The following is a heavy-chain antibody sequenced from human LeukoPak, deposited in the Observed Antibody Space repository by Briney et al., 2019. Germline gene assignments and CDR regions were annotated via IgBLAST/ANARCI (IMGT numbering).Heavy chain of an antibody. CDR1: GFTFSSYS. D-gene: IGHD3-3*01. CDR3: ARSLLHPYYMDV. V-gene: IGHV3-21*01. Sequence: GGSLRLSCAASGFTFSSYSMNWVRQAPGKGLEWVSSISSSSSSYKYYSDSVKGRFTISRDNAKNSLYLQMNSLRAEDTAVYYCARSLLHPYYMDVWGKGTTVTVSS. J-gene: IGHJ6*03. CDR2: ISSSSSSYK.